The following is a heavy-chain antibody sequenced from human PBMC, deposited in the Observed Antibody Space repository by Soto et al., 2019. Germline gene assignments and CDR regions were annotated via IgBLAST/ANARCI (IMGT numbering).Heavy chain of an antibody. CDR1: GYTFTSYG. D-gene: IGHD2-2*01. V-gene: IGHV1-18*01. CDR2: ISAYNGNT. CDR3: ARGRVRGSSLLPDAFDI. Sequence: ASVKVSCKASGYTFTSYGISWVRQAPGQGLEWMGWISAYNGNTNYAQKLQGRVTMTTDTSTSTAYMELRSLRSDDTAVYYCARGRVRGSSLLPDAFDIWGQGTMVTVSS. J-gene: IGHJ3*02.